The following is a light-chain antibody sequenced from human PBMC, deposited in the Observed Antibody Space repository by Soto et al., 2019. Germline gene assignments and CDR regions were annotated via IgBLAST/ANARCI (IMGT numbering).Light chain of an antibody. CDR1: QNVGSN. V-gene: IGKV3-15*01. Sequence: ETVMTQSPAILSVSPGESATHSCRASQNVGSNLAWYQQRPGQAPSLLIYRASTRATGIPARFTGRGSGTEFTLTVSSLQSEDFVVYYCKQYYNWPEYTFGQGSKLEIK. CDR3: KQYYNWPEYT. CDR2: RAS. J-gene: IGKJ2*01.